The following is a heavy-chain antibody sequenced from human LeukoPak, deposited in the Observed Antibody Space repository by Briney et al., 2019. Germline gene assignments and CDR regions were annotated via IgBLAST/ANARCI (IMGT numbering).Heavy chain of an antibody. V-gene: IGHV1-18*01. CDR2: ISAYNGNT. Sequence: ASVKVSCKASGYTFTSYGISWVRQAPGQGLEWMGWISAYNGNTNYAQKLQGRVTMTTDTSTSTAYMELRSLRSDDTAVYYCATSQWELTHDAFDIWGQGTMVTVSS. CDR3: ATSQWELTHDAFDI. D-gene: IGHD1-26*01. J-gene: IGHJ3*02. CDR1: GYTFTSYG.